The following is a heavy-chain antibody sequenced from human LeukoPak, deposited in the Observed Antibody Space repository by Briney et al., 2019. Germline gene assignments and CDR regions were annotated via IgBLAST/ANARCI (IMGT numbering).Heavy chain of an antibody. CDR2: IRYDGSNK. Sequence: GGSLRLSCAASGFTFSSFGMHWVRQVPGKGLEWVAFIRYDGSNKYYADSVKGRFTISRDNSKNTLYLQMNSLRAEDTAVYYCAKDLGSWIYYYYMDVWGKGTTVTVSS. D-gene: IGHD6-13*01. V-gene: IGHV3-30*02. J-gene: IGHJ6*03. CDR3: AKDLGSWIYYYYMDV. CDR1: GFTFSSFG.